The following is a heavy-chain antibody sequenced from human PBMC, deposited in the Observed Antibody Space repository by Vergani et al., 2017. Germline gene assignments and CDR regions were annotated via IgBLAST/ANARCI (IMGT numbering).Heavy chain of an antibody. V-gene: IGHV3-23*01. CDR3: AKGGGSGFYHEYFQH. CDR1: GFTFSSYA. D-gene: IGHD6-19*01. CDR2: ISGSGCST. Sequence: EVQLLESGGGLVQPGGSLRLSCAASGFTFSSYAMSWVRQAPGKGLEWVSAISGSGCSTYYADSVKGRFTISRDNSKNTLYLQMNSLRAEDTAVYYCAKGGGSGFYHEYFQHWGQGTLVTVSS. J-gene: IGHJ1*01.